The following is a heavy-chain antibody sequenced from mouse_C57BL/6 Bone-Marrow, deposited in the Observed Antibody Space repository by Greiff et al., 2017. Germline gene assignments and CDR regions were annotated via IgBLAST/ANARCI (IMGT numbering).Heavy chain of an antibody. Sequence: EVQLQQSGGGLVKPGGSLKLSCAASGFTFSDYGMHWVRQAPEKGLEWVAYISSGSSTIYSADTVKGRFTISRDKAKNTLFLQMTSLRSEDTAMYYWASQLGGNWYCDVWGTGTTVTVSS. CDR2: ISSGSSTI. V-gene: IGHV5-17*01. D-gene: IGHD4-1*02. J-gene: IGHJ1*03. CDR3: ASQLGGNWYCDV. CDR1: GFTFSDYG.